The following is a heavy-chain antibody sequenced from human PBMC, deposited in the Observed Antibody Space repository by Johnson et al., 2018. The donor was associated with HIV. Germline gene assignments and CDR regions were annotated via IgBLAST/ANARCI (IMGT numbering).Heavy chain of an antibody. CDR2: ISYDGNNK. D-gene: IGHD3-16*01. V-gene: IGHV3-30*18. J-gene: IGHJ3*02. CDR1: GFTFSGSG. CDR3: AKDRNWGASGAFDI. Sequence: QVQLVESGGGVVQPGGSLRLSCAASGFTFSGSGMHWVRQSPGKGLECVAVISYDGNNKFYTDSVKGRFTISRDNSNNTLHLEMNSLRPEDTALYYCAKDRNWGASGAFDIWGQGTMVTVSS.